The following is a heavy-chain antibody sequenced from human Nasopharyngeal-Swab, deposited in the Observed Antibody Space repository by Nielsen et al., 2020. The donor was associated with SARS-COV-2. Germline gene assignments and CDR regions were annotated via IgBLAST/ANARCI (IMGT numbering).Heavy chain of an antibody. D-gene: IGHD4-23*01. CDR2: IWYDGSNK. J-gene: IGHJ4*02. CDR3: AAAPSGDYGGY. CDR1: GFIFSNYG. Sequence: GGSLRLSCAASGFIFSNYGMHWVRQAPGKGLEWVAVIWYDGSNKYYAGSVKGRFTISRDNSKNTLYLQMNSLRAEDTAVYYCAAAPSGDYGGYWGQGTLVTVSS. V-gene: IGHV3-33*01.